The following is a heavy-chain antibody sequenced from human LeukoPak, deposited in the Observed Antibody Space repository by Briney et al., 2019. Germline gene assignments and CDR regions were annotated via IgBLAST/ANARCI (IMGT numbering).Heavy chain of an antibody. CDR3: AKAGAVVVVAAKYFDY. J-gene: IGHJ4*02. CDR2: ISGSGDST. CDR1: GFTFSSYA. D-gene: IGHD2-15*01. V-gene: IGHV3-23*01. Sequence: GGSLRLSCVVSGFTFSSYAMSWVRQAPGKGLEWVSGISGSGDSTYYADSVKGRFTISRDNSKNTLYLQMNSLRAEDTAVYYCAKAGAVVVVAAKYFDYWGQGTLVTVSS.